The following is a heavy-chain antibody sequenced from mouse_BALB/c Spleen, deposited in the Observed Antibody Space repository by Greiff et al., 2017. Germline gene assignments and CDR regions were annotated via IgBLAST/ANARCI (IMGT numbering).Heavy chain of an antibody. V-gene: IGHV1S22*01. Sequence: LQQPGSELVRPGASVKLSCKASGYTFTSYWMHWVKQRPGQGLEWIGNIYPGSGSTNYDEKFKSKATLTVDTSSSTAYMQLSSLTSEDSAVYYCTRIGSYGITTWAMDYWGQGTSVTVSS. CDR1: GYTFTSYW. J-gene: IGHJ4*01. CDR3: TRIGSYGITTWAMDY. D-gene: IGHD2-4*01. CDR2: IYPGSGST.